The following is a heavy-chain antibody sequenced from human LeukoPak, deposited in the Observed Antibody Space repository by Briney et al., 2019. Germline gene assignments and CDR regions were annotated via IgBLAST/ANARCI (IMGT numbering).Heavy chain of an antibody. D-gene: IGHD4/OR15-4a*01. CDR1: GSTFSNYV. V-gene: IGHV3-23*01. CDR3: ATVLTAQRFDY. CDR2: ISGSGGST. J-gene: IGHJ4*02. Sequence: PGGSLRLSCAASGSTFSNYVMTWVRQAPGKGLEWVSSISGSGGSTYYADSVKGRFTISRDKSKSTVYLQMNSLRAEDTAIYYCATVLTAQRFDYWGQGALVTVSS.